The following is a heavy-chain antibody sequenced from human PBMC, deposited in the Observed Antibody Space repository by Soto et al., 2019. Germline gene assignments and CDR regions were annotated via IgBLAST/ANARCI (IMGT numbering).Heavy chain of an antibody. CDR2: IIPIFGTS. J-gene: IGHJ4*02. Sequence: QVQLVQSGAEVKKPGSSVKVSCKASGGTFSSYAISWVRQAPGQGLEWMGGIIPIFGTSDYAQKFQGRVTIPADDATSTAYMELSSLRSEDPAVYYCASQYDSSGYYYRGLDYWGQGTLVTVSS. V-gene: IGHV1-69*12. D-gene: IGHD3-22*01. CDR3: ASQYDSSGYYYRGLDY. CDR1: GGTFSSYA.